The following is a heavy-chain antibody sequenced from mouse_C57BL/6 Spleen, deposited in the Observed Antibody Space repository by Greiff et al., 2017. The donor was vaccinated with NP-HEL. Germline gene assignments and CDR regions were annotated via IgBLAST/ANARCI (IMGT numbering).Heavy chain of an antibody. CDR1: GFTFSDYY. Sequence: EVKLVESEGGLVQPGSSMKLSCTASGFTFSDYYMAWVRQVPEKGLEWVANINYDGSSTYYLDSLKSRFIISRDNAKNILYLQMSSLKSEYTATYYCARGPIYDGYFDYWGQGTTLTVSS. CDR2: INYDGSST. D-gene: IGHD2-3*01. V-gene: IGHV5-16*01. CDR3: ARGPIYDGYFDY. J-gene: IGHJ2*01.